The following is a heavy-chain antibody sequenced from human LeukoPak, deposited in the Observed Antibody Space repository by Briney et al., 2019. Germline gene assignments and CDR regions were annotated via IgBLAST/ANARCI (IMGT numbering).Heavy chain of an antibody. J-gene: IGHJ4*02. D-gene: IGHD3-22*01. Sequence: PGGSLRLSCAASGFTFSEYYMSWIRQAPGEGLEWVSYISGSGSTIHYADSVKGRFTISRDNTKNSLFLQMNSLRAEDTAVYYCASDPARDYYDSSGYFRWVDYWGQGTLVTVSS. CDR3: ASDPARDYYDSSGYFRWVDY. CDR2: ISGSGSTI. V-gene: IGHV3-11*01. CDR1: GFTFSEYY.